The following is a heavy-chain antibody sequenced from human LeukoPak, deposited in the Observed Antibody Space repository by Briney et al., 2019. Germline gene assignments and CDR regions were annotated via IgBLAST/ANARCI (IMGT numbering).Heavy chain of an antibody. V-gene: IGHV3-23*01. J-gene: IGHJ4*02. CDR2: ISGSGGST. CDR1: GFTFSDYY. D-gene: IGHD5-18*01. Sequence: GGSLRLSCAASGFTFSDYYMSWVRQAPGKGLEWVSAISGSGGSTYYADSVKGRFTISRDNSKNTLYLQMNSLRAEDTAVYYCAKETMTAMATEIDYWGQGTLVTVSS. CDR3: AKETMTAMATEIDY.